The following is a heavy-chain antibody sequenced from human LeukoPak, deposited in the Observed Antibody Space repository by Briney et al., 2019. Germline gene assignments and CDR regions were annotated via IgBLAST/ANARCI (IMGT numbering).Heavy chain of an antibody. Sequence: PGGSLRLSCAASGFTFSSYGMHWVRQAPGKGLEWVAVISYDGSNKYYADSVKGRFTISRDNSKNTLYLQMNSLRAEDTAVYYCARDPVGAIGYGMDVWGQGTTVTVSS. J-gene: IGHJ6*02. D-gene: IGHD1-26*01. CDR1: GFTFSSYG. CDR2: ISYDGSNK. V-gene: IGHV3-30*03. CDR3: ARDPVGAIGYGMDV.